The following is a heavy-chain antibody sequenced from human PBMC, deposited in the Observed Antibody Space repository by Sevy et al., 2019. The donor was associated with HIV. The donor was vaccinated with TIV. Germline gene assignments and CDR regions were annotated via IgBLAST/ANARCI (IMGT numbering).Heavy chain of an antibody. CDR1: GYTFTSYG. J-gene: IGHJ6*02. V-gene: IGHV1-18*01. Sequence: ASVKVSCKASGYTFTSYGISWVRQAPGQGLEWMGWISAYNGNTIYAQKLQGRVTMTTDTSTSTAYMELRSLRSDDTAVYYCARLGYCSSTSCYNYYYYYGMDVWGQGTTVTVSS. D-gene: IGHD2-2*02. CDR3: ARLGYCSSTSCYNYYYYYGMDV. CDR2: ISAYNGNT.